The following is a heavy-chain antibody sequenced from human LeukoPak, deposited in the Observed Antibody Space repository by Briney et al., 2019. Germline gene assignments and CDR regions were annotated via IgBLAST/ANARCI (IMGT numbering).Heavy chain of an antibody. CDR3: ARDPNYDSSGPQGY. V-gene: IGHV1-69*04. CDR2: IIPILGIA. J-gene: IGHJ4*02. D-gene: IGHD3-22*01. Sequence: ASVKVSCKASGGTFSSYAISWARQAPGQGLEWMGRIIPILGIANYAQKFQGRVTITADKSTSTAYMELSSLRSEDTAVYYCARDPNYDSSGPQGYWGQGTLVTVSS. CDR1: GGTFSSYA.